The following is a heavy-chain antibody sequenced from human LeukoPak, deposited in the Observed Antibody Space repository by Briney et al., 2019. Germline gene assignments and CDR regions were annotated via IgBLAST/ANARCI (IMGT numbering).Heavy chain of an antibody. CDR3: ARDLNLPPNYYYMDV. CDR1: GGTFSSSA. Sequence: ASVKVSCKAPGGTFSSSAIIWVRQAPGQGLEWMDGIIPIFGTANYAQKFQGRVTITTDESTSTAYMELSSLRSEDTAVYYCARDLNLPPNYYYMDVWGKGTTVTVSS. V-gene: IGHV1-69*05. D-gene: IGHD1-7*01. CDR2: IIPIFGTA. J-gene: IGHJ6*03.